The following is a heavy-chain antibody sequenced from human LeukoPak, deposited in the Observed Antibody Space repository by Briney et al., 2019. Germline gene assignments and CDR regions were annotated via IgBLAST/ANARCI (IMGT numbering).Heavy chain of an antibody. CDR3: AKRDCSDNNCYFVN. Sequence: PGGFLRLSCAASGFTLSSYGMSWVRQAPAKGLEWVSTLSAGGDSTYYVDSVKGRFTISRDNSKNTLYLQMDSLRAEDTAVYFCAKRDCSDNNCYFVNWGQGTLVTVSS. D-gene: IGHD1-20*01. J-gene: IGHJ4*02. CDR2: LSAGGDST. CDR1: GFTLSSYG. V-gene: IGHV3-23*01.